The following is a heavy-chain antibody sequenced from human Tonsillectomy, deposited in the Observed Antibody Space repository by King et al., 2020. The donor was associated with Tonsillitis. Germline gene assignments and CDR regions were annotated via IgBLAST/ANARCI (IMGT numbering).Heavy chain of an antibody. CDR1: GFIFSDYY. V-gene: IGHV3-7*04. CDR3: ARDEGFVANYRFDF. CDR2: IKQDGREK. J-gene: IGHJ4*02. D-gene: IGHD4/OR15-4a*01. Sequence: VQLVESGGGLVQPGGSLRLSCAASGFIFSDYYMSWVRLVPGKGLEWLANIKQDGREKHYVDSVRGRFIISRDNTKNSLYLQMNSLSAEDTAVYYCARDEGFVANYRFDFWGQGTLVAVSS.